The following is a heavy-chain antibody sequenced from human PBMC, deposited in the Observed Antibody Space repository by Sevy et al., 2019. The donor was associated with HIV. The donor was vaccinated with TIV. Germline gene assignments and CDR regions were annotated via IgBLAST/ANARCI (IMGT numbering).Heavy chain of an antibody. D-gene: IGHD2-2*01. CDR1: GFTFSSYA. CDR3: AKGWRYCSSTSCPPRYYYMDV. CDR2: ISGSGGST. V-gene: IGHV3-23*01. Sequence: GGSLRLSCAASGFTFSSYAMSWVRQAPGKGLEWVSAISGSGGSTYYADSVKGPFTISRDKSKNTLYVQMNSLRAEDTAVYYCAKGWRYCSSTSCPPRYYYMDVWGKGTTVTVSS. J-gene: IGHJ6*03.